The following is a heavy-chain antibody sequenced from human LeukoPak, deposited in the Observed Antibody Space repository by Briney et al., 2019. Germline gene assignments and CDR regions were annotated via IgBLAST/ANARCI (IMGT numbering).Heavy chain of an antibody. CDR1: GFTFSSYG. V-gene: IGHV3-30*18. Sequence: GVPLRLSCAASGFTFSSYGMHWVRQAPGKGLEWVAVISYDGSNKYYADSVKGRFTISRDNSKNTLYLQMNSLRAEDTAEYYCAKEGIQLWLNNWGQGTLVTVSS. CDR2: ISYDGSNK. CDR3: AKEGIQLWLNN. J-gene: IGHJ4*02. D-gene: IGHD5-18*01.